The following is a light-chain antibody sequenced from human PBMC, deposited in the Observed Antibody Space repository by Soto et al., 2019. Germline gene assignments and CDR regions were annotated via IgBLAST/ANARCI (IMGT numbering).Light chain of an antibody. J-gene: IGKJ4*01. CDR2: GAS. Sequence: EIVLTQSPGTLSLSPGERATLSCRASQSVSSSYLAWYQQKPGQAPRLLIYGASSRATGIPDRFSGSGSGTDFTLIISRLESADFAVYYCQQYGSSPLTFGGGTKVESK. V-gene: IGKV3-20*01. CDR1: QSVSSSY. CDR3: QQYGSSPLT.